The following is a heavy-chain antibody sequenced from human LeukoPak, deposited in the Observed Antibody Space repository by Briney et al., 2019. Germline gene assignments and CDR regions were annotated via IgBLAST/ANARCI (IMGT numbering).Heavy chain of an antibody. D-gene: IGHD3-16*02. J-gene: IGHJ4*02. CDR2: IKQDGSER. V-gene: IGHV3-7*01. Sequence: GGSLRLSCAASGFAFSNYWVSWFRQAPGQGLEWVASIKQDGSERYYVDSVKGRFTISRDNAKNSLFLQLSSLRVEDTAVYYCARGSMHIYHLYTDYWGQGTLVTVSS. CDR1: GFAFSNYW. CDR3: ARGSMHIYHLYTDY.